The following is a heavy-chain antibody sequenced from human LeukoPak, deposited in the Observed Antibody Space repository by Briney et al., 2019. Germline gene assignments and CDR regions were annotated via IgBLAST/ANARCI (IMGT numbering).Heavy chain of an antibody. CDR1: GFTVSSNY. D-gene: IGHD1-26*01. Sequence: GGSLRLSCAASGFTVSSNYMSWVRQAPGKGLEWVSVIYSGGSTYYADSVKGRFTISRDNSKNTLYLQMNSLRAEDTAVYYCARETYSGSSGPFDYWGQGTLVTVSS. V-gene: IGHV3-66*02. J-gene: IGHJ4*02. CDR2: IYSGGST. CDR3: ARETYSGSSGPFDY.